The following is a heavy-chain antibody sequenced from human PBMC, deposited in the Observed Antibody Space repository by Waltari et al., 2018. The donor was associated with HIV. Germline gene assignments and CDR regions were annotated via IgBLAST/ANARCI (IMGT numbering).Heavy chain of an antibody. V-gene: IGHV4-59*01. CDR2: IYYSGST. D-gene: IGHD4-17*01. CDR3: ARDRKHDYGDYYYYYYYMDV. CDR1: GGSISSYY. J-gene: IGHJ6*03. Sequence: QVQLQESGPGLVKPSETLSLTCTVPGGSISSYYWSWIRQPPGKGLEWIGYIYYSGSTNYNPSLKSRVTISVDTSKNQFSLKLSSVTAADTAVYYCARDRKHDYGDYYYYYYYMDVWGKGTTVTVSS.